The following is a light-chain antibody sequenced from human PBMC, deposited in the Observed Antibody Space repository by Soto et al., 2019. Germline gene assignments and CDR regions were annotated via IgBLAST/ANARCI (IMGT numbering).Light chain of an antibody. Sequence: DIVMTQSPDSLAVSLGERATIHCKSSQSVLYSSNHKNYLAWYQQKPGQPPKLLISWASTRESGVPDRCSGSGPGTDGTHTISSRQAEDVAVDDGQHYYSSPFTFGQGTKLEIK. CDR3: QHYYSSPFT. CDR2: WAS. CDR1: QSVLYSSNHKNY. V-gene: IGKV4-1*01. J-gene: IGKJ2*01.